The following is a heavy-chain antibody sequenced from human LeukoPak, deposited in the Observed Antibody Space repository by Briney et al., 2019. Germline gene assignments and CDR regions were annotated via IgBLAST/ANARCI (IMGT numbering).Heavy chain of an antibody. J-gene: IGHJ4*02. D-gene: IGHD3-22*01. Sequence: PGGSLRLSCAASGFIFSTYSMNWVRQAPGKGLEWVSSITGSYSHIYYAYSVKGRFTISRDNAKNSLYLQMNSLRAEDTAVYYCARGAEYYYDSSGYFPFDYWGQGTLVTVSS. CDR3: ARGAEYYYDSSGYFPFDY. V-gene: IGHV3-21*01. CDR1: GFIFSTYS. CDR2: ITGSYSHI.